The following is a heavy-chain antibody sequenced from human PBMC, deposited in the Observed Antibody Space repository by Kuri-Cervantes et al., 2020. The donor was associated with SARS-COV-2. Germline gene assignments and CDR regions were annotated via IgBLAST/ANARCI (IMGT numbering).Heavy chain of an antibody. CDR1: GFTFSSYA. Sequence: GESLKISCAASGFTFSSYAMHWVRQAPGKGLEWVALTSFDGTKKYYADSVRGRVTISRDNSKNTLYLQMNSLRAEDTAVYYCARPNSGSYADAFDIWGQGTMVTVSS. CDR2: TSFDGTKK. CDR3: ARPNSGSYADAFDI. D-gene: IGHD1-26*01. V-gene: IGHV3-30*04. J-gene: IGHJ3*02.